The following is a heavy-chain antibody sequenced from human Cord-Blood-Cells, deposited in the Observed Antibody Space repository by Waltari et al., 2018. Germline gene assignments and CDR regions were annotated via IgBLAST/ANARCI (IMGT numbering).Heavy chain of an antibody. J-gene: IGHJ3*02. D-gene: IGHD6-19*01. CDR3: ARDYSSGWYAFDI. V-gene: IGHV3-21*01. CDR2: ISISSSYI. Sequence: EVQLVESGGGLVKPGGSLRLYCAASGFTLRRYRLNWVGTAQGKGLEWVSSISISSSYIYYADSVKGRFTISRDNAKNSLYLQMNSLRAEDTAVYYCARDYSSGWYAFDIWGQGTMVTVSS. CDR1: GFTLRRYR.